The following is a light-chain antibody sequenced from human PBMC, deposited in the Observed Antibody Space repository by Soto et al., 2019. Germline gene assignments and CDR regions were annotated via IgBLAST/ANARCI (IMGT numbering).Light chain of an antibody. CDR3: SSYTSSSTNV. V-gene: IGLV2-14*01. CDR1: SSDVGGYNY. J-gene: IGLJ1*01. Sequence: QSALTQPASVSGSPGQSITISFTGTSSDVGGYNYVSWYQQHPGKAPKLMIYDVSNRPSGVSNRFSGSKSGNTASLAISGLQAEYETDYYCSSYTSSSTNVFGTGTKLTAL. CDR2: DVS.